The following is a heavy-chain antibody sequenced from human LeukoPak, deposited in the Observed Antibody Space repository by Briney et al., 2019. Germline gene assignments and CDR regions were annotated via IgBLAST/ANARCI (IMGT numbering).Heavy chain of an antibody. J-gene: IGHJ4*02. D-gene: IGHD4-11*01. Sequence: GGSLRLSCAASGFTFSSYAMNWVRQAPGKGLEWVSAIRGSGVTTYYADSVKGRFTISRDNSRTTLYLLMNSLRAEDTAVYYCAKDAAANVDYPYYFDYWGQGALVTVSS. CDR3: AKDAAANVDYPYYFDY. CDR1: GFTFSSYA. V-gene: IGHV3-23*01. CDR2: IRGSGVTT.